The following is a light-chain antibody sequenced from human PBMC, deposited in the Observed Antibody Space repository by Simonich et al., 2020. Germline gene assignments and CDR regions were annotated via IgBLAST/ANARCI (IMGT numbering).Light chain of an antibody. CDR3: QQYYSTPYT. V-gene: IGKV4-1*01. J-gene: IGKJ2*01. CDR2: WAS. CDR1: QSVLYSSNNKNY. Sequence: DIVITRSPDSLAVSLGERATINCKSSQSVLYSSNNKNYLAWYQQKPGQPPKLRIYWASTRESGVPDRFSGSGSGTDFTLTISSLQAEDVAVYYCQQYYSTPYTFGQGTKLEIK.